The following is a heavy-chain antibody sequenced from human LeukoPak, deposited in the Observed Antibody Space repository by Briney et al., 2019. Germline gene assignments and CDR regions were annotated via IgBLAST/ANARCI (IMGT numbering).Heavy chain of an antibody. CDR1: GFTFSSYD. V-gene: IGHV3-48*03. D-gene: IGHD6-13*01. J-gene: IGHJ5*02. CDR2: ISSNGGDI. CDR3: AKDLELVLGWFDP. Sequence: PGGSLRLSCAASGFTFSSYDINWVRRPPGKGLEWVSYISSNGGDIYYADSVKGRFTIPRDNAKNSLYLQMNSLRAEDTAVYYCAKDLELVLGWFDPWGQGTLVTVSS.